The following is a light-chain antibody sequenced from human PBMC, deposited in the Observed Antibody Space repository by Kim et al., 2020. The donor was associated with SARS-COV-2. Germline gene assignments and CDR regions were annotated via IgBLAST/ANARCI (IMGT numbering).Light chain of an antibody. J-gene: IGKJ4*01. CDR2: GAS. V-gene: IGKV3-15*01. CDR1: QSVSSN. CDR3: QQYNNCPPLT. Sequence: EIVMTQSPATLSVSPEERATLSCRASQSVSSNLAWYQQKPGQAPRLLIYGASTRATGIPARFSGSGSGTEFTLTISSLQSEDFAVYYCQQYNNCPPLTFCGGSTVDIK.